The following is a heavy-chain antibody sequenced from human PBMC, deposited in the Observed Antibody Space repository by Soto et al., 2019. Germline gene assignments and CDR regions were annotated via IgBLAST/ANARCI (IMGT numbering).Heavy chain of an antibody. CDR3: ARLIGNSWLDS. CDR1: GDSVSTNSAT. CDR2: TYYRSKWFN. J-gene: IGHJ5*01. D-gene: IGHD2-8*01. V-gene: IGHV6-1*01. Sequence: PSQTLSLTCAISGDSVSTNSATWDCIRQSPSRGLEWLGRTYYRSKWFNDYAVSVKGRISINPDTSNNQSSLQLNSVTPDDTAVVFCARLIGNSWLDSWGQGPMVNGSS.